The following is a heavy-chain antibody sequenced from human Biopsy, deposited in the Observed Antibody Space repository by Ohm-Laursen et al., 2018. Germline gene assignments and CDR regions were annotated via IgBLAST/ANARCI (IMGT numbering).Heavy chain of an antibody. CDR1: GGSVNSDSSY. V-gene: IGHV4-61*01. CDR3: ARESALAGDFDS. D-gene: IGHD6-19*01. J-gene: IGHJ4*02. Sequence: SDTLSLTCAVSGGSVNSDSSYWSWIRQPPGKGLEWLGYISNIGSTNYNPSLKSRVTISVDTSKNHFSLKLTSVTAADTAVYYCARESALAGDFDSWGQGTLVTVSS. CDR2: ISNIGST.